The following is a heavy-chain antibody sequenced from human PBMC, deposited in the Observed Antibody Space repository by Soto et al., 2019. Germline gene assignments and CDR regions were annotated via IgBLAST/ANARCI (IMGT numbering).Heavy chain of an antibody. D-gene: IGHD3-22*01. V-gene: IGHV3-43*01. Sequence: GGSLRLSCAASGFTFDDYTMHWVRQAPGKGLEWVSLISWDGGSTYYADSVKGRFTISRDNSKNSLYLQMNSLRTEDTALYYCAARAMSSGSVFYYWGQGTLVTVSS. CDR3: AARAMSSGSVFYY. J-gene: IGHJ4*02. CDR2: ISWDGGST. CDR1: GFTFDDYT.